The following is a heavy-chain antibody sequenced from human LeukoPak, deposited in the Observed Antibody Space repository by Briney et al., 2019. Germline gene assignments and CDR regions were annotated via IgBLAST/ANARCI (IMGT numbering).Heavy chain of an antibody. V-gene: IGHV1-46*01. CDR1: GYTFTSYY. CDR3: ARVADFWNGYYQDPAYYYFDY. CDR2: INPSGGST. D-gene: IGHD3/OR15-3a*01. J-gene: IGHJ4*02. Sequence: ASVKVSCKASGYTFTSYYMHWVRQAPGQGLEWMGIINPSGGSTSYAQKFQGRVTMTRDTSTSTIYMELSSLRSDDTAVYYCARVADFWNGYYQDPAYYYFDYWGQGTLVTVSS.